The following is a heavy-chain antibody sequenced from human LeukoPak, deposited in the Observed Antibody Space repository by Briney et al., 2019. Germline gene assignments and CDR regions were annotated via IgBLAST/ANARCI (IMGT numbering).Heavy chain of an antibody. Sequence: SETLSLTCTVSGGSISSYYWSWIRQPPGKGLEWIGYIYYSGSTNYNPSLKSRVTISVDTSKNQFSLKLSSVTAADTAVYYCASSSSWMPGAFDIWGQGQWSPSLQ. V-gene: IGHV4-59*01. CDR2: IYYSGST. D-gene: IGHD6-13*01. CDR1: GGSISSYY. J-gene: IGHJ3*02. CDR3: ASSSSWMPGAFDI.